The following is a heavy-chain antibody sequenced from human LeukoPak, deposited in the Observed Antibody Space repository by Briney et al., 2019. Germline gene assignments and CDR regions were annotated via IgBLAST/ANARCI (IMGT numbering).Heavy chain of an antibody. J-gene: IGHJ4*02. Sequence: ASVKVSCKASGYTFTSYDINWVRQATGQGLEWMGWMNPNSGNTGYAQKFQGRVTITRNTSISTAYMELSRLRSDDTAVYYCARDLFTGGELLRGDYWGQGTLVTVSS. CDR1: GYTFTSYD. CDR3: ARDLFTGGELLRGDY. V-gene: IGHV1-8*03. D-gene: IGHD1-26*01. CDR2: MNPNSGNT.